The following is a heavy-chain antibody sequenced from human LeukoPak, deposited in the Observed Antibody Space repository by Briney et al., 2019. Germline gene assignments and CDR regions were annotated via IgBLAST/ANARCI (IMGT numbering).Heavy chain of an antibody. V-gene: IGHV4-38-2*02. Sequence: PETLSLTCTVSGYSISSGYYWGWIRQPPGKGLEWIGSIYHSGSTYYNPSLKSRVTISVDTSKNQFSLKLSSVTAADTAVYYCARDMRWGPSDPSAFDPWGQGTLVTVSS. CDR1: GYSISSGYY. CDR2: IYHSGST. CDR3: ARDMRWGPSDPSAFDP. D-gene: IGHD3-16*01. J-gene: IGHJ5*02.